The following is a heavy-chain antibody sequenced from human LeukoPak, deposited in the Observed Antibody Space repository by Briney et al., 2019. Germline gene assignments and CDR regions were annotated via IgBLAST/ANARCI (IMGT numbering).Heavy chain of an antibody. Sequence: GGSLRLSCPASGFTFSSYAMNWVRQAPGKGLEWVSAISGSGGSTYYADSVKGRFTISRDNSKNTLYLQMNSLRAEDTAVYYCAKDQFGGLYFDYWGQGTLVTVSS. J-gene: IGHJ4*02. D-gene: IGHD3-10*01. CDR3: AKDQFGGLYFDY. CDR2: ISGSGGST. CDR1: GFTFSSYA. V-gene: IGHV3-23*01.